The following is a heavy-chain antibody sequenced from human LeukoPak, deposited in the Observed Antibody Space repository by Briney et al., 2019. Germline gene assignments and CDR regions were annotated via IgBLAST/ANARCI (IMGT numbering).Heavy chain of an antibody. CDR1: GFIFSSYA. CDR3: AKYGNSGWNDAFDI. V-gene: IGHV3-23*01. CDR2: ISPSSDST. Sequence: PGGSLRLSCAASGFIFSSYAMSWVRQAPGKGLEWASAISPSSDSTSYADSVKGRFTIFRDNSNNMVYMQMNSLRVEDTAVYYCAKYGNSGWNDAFDIWGHGTMVTVSS. D-gene: IGHD6-19*01. J-gene: IGHJ3*02.